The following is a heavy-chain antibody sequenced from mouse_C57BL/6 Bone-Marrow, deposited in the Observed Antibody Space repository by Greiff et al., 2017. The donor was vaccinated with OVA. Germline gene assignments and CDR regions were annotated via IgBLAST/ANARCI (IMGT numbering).Heavy chain of an antibody. J-gene: IGHJ4*01. CDR1: GYTFTSYW. Sequence: QVQLQQPGAELVKPGASVKLSCKASGYTFTSYWMHWVKQRPGRGLEWIGRIDPNSGGTKYNEKFKSKATLTVDKPSSTAYMQRSSLTYEDSAVYYCARYGNYDAMDYWGQGTSVTVSS. D-gene: IGHD1-1*01. CDR2: IDPNSGGT. CDR3: ARYGNYDAMDY. V-gene: IGHV1-72*01.